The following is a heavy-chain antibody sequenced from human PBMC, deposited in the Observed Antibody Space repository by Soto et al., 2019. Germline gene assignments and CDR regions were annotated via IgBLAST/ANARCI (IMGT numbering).Heavy chain of an antibody. CDR1: GFTFSTFS. CDR2: ISYDGSEK. J-gene: IGHJ4*02. V-gene: IGHV3-30*04. CDR3: ARGPESGDF. Sequence: QVQLVESGGGVVQPGRSLRLSCATSGFTFSTFSMHWVRQAPGKGLEWVAHISYDGSEKDYADSVKGRFTISRDNSDNTLFLQMNSLTSGDTGVYYCARGPESGDFWGQGTLVTVPS. D-gene: IGHD1-26*01.